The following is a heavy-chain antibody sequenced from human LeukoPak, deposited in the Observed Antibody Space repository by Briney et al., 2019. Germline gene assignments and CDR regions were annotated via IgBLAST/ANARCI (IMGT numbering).Heavy chain of an antibody. CDR3: ARDGKAKNDY. Sequence: QAGGSLRLSCAASGFTFSTYAMQWVRQAPDKRLEYVSGMSDNGDTIYYANSVRGRFTMSRDNSRSTLYLQMGSLRPEDTAVYYCARDGKAKNDYWGQGTLVTVST. D-gene: IGHD1-26*01. CDR1: GFTFSTYA. J-gene: IGHJ4*02. CDR2: MSDNGDTI. V-gene: IGHV3-64*01.